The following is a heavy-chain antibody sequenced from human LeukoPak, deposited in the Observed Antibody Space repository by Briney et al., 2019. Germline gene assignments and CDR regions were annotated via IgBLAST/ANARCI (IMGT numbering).Heavy chain of an antibody. Sequence: GGSLRLSCAASGFTFSSYAMHWVRQAPGKGLEWVAVISYDGSNKYYADSVKGRFTISRDNSKNTLYLQMNSLRAEDTAVYYCARAPYYSRVEAYFDYWGQGTLVTVSS. V-gene: IGHV3-30*04. D-gene: IGHD3-22*01. CDR1: GFTFSSYA. CDR2: ISYDGSNK. J-gene: IGHJ4*02. CDR3: ARAPYYSRVEAYFDY.